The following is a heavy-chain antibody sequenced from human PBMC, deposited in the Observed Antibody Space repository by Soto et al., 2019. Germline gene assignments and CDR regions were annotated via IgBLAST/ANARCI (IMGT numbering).Heavy chain of an antibody. CDR3: AKAGGDY. Sequence: SLRLSCAASGFILSRYAMSWVRQAPGKGLEWISGFSGSGGAIFYADSVKGRFTISRDNSRNTFYLQMNSLRAEDTAVYYCAKAGGDYWGQGSLVTVSS. D-gene: IGHD3-10*01. V-gene: IGHV3-23*01. J-gene: IGHJ4*02. CDR2: FSGSGGAI. CDR1: GFILSRYA.